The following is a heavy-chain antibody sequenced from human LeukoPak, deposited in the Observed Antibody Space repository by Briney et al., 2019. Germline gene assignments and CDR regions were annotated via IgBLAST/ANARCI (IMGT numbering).Heavy chain of an antibody. CDR2: IYHTGGS. V-gene: IGHV4-38-2*02. CDR1: GYSISSGYY. Sequence: SETLSLTCTVSGYSISSGYYWGWIRQPPGKGLEWIGTIYHTGGSYYNPSLKSRVTISVDTSRNQFFLKMSSVTAADTAVYYCARHIGGGIEDMDVWGKGTKVTVSS. D-gene: IGHD3-16*02. J-gene: IGHJ6*03. CDR3: ARHIGGGIEDMDV.